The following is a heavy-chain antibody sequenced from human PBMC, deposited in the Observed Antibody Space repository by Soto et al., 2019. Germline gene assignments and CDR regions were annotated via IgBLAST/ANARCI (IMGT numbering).Heavy chain of an antibody. CDR1: GFAFNSYG. D-gene: IGHD2-2*01. V-gene: IGHV3-21*01. J-gene: IGHJ4*02. Sequence: GGSLRLSCTVSGFAFNSYGINWVRQAPGKGLEWVSSISKSDYTYYSDSVKGRFTISRDNAKNSVSLQVNTLRVEDTAVYYCAREDSIIIPAVSDFWGQGTLVTVSS. CDR2: ISKSDYT. CDR3: AREDSIIIPAVSDF.